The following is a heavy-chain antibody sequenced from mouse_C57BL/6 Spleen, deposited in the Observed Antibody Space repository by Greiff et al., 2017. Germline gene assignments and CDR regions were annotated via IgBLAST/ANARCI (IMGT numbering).Heavy chain of an antibody. CDR2: IYPGDGDT. D-gene: IGHD1-1*01. CDR1: GYAFSSYW. V-gene: IGHV1-80*01. J-gene: IGHJ1*03. Sequence: QVQLQQSGAELVKPGASVKISCKASGYAFSSYWMNWVKQRPGKGLEWIGQIYPGDGDTNYNGKFKGKATLTADKSSSTAYMQLSSLTSEDSAVYVCARRNYYGSSHWYFDVWGTGTTVTVSS. CDR3: ARRNYYGSSHWYFDV.